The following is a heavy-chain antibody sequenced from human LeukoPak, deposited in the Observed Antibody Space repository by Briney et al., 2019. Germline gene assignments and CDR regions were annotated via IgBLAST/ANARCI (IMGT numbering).Heavy chain of an antibody. Sequence: SQTLSLTCAISGDSVFSDRAACNWIRQSPSRGLEWLVRTYYRSKWYNDYAVSVKSRITINPDTSKNQFSLQLDSVTPEDTAVYYCCHSLSGRTGAFDIWGRGAVVTVSS. J-gene: IGHJ3*02. CDR3: CHSLSGRTGAFDI. CDR2: TYYRSKWYN. V-gene: IGHV6-1*01. D-gene: IGHD2-21*01. CDR1: GDSVFSDRAA.